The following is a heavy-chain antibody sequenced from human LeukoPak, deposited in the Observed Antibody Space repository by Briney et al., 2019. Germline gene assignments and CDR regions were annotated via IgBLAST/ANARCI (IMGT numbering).Heavy chain of an antibody. CDR3: ARVFPPNWFDP. V-gene: IGHV3-66*01. J-gene: IGHJ5*02. D-gene: IGHD3-10*02. CDR1: GFTVTSNY. Sequence: GGSLRLSCAASGFTVTSNYMSWVRQAPGKGLEWVSIIYSGGGAYYADSVKGRFTISRDNSRNTLFLQTNSLRAEDTAMYYCARVFPPNWFDPWGQGTLVTASS. CDR2: IYSGGGA.